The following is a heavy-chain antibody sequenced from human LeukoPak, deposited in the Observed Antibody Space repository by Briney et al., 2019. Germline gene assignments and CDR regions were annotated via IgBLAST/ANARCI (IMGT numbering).Heavy chain of an antibody. V-gene: IGHV3-48*03. J-gene: IGHJ4*02. CDR2: ISSSGSTI. CDR1: GFTFSSYE. CDR3: AREFDFWSGYYRK. D-gene: IGHD3-3*01. Sequence: GGSLRLSCAASGFTFSSYEMNWVRRAPGRGLEWVSYISSSGSTIYYADSVKGRFTISRDNAKNSLSLQMNSLRAEDTAVYYCAREFDFWSGYYRKWGQGTLVTVSS.